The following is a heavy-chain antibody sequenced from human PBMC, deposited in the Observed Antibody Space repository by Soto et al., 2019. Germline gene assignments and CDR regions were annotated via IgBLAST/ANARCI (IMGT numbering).Heavy chain of an antibody. CDR2: IYYSGST. CDR1: GGSVSSGSYY. J-gene: IGHJ3*02. V-gene: IGHV4-61*01. CDR3: ARVWGEPPHAFDI. D-gene: IGHD3-16*01. Sequence: SETLSLTCTVSGGSVSSGSYYWSWIRQPPGKGLEWIGYIYYSGSTNYNPSLKSRVTISVDTSKNQFSLELSSVTAADTAVYYCARVWGEPPHAFDIWGQGTMVTVSS.